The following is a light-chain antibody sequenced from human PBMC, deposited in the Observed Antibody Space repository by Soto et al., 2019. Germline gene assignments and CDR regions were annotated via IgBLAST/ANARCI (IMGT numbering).Light chain of an antibody. CDR1: QSISSW. Sequence: DIQMTQSPSTLSASVGDRVTITCRASQSISSWLAWYQQKPGTAPKLLIYKASSLECGVPSRFSGSGFGTEFTLTILSLQPDEFATDYCQQYNSYSRTFGQGTKVEIK. CDR3: QQYNSYSRT. J-gene: IGKJ1*01. CDR2: KAS. V-gene: IGKV1-5*03.